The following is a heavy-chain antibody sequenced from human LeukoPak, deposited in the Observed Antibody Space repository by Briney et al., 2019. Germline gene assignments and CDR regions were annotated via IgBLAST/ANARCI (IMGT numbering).Heavy chain of an antibody. V-gene: IGHV1-69*04. Sequence: ASVKVSCKASGGTFSSYAISWVRQAPGQGLEWMGRIIPISGIANYAQKFQGRVTITADKSTSTAYMELSSLRSEDTAGYYCARIRDGYNPWGQGTLVTVSS. J-gene: IGHJ5*02. CDR2: IIPISGIA. CDR3: ARIRDGYNP. CDR1: GGTFSSYA. D-gene: IGHD5-24*01.